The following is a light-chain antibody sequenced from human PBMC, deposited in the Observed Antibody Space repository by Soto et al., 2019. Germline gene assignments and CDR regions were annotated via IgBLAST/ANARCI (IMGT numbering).Light chain of an antibody. V-gene: IGLV1-40*01. Sequence: QSVLTQPPSVSGAPGQRVTISCTGSSSNIGAGYDVHWYQQLPGTAPKLLMYGNNNRPSGVPDRFSGSKSGTSASLAITGLHAQDEADYYCQSYDSRLSGSVFGGGTKLTVL. J-gene: IGLJ2*01. CDR2: GNN. CDR1: SSNIGAGYD. CDR3: QSYDSRLSGSV.